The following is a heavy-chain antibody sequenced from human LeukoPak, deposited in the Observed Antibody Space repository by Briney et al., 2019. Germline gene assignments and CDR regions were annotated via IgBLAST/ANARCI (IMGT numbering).Heavy chain of an antibody. J-gene: IGHJ5*02. D-gene: IGHD4-17*01. CDR2: ISGSGNTK. V-gene: IGHV3-48*03. Sequence: GGSLRLSCVASGFIFSDYEMNWVRQAPGKGLEYISYISGSGNTKNYADSVKGRFIISRDNAKNSLHLQMNSLRVEDTAFYYCAGDRPGTAYGFAHWGQGTLVSVSS. CDR3: AGDRPGTAYGFAH. CDR1: GFIFSDYE.